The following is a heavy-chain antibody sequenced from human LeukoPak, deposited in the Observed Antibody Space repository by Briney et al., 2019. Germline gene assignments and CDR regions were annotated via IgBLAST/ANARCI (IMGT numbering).Heavy chain of an antibody. D-gene: IGHD3-22*01. V-gene: IGHV3-43D*03. CDR3: ARHVVAVGFDY. CDR1: GFTFDDYA. Sequence: GGSLRLSCAASGFTFDDYAMHWVCQAPGKGLEWVSLISWDGGSTYYADSVKGRFTISRDNSKNSLYLQMNSLRAEDTAVYYCARHVVAVGFDYWGQGTLVTVSS. CDR2: ISWDGGST. J-gene: IGHJ4*02.